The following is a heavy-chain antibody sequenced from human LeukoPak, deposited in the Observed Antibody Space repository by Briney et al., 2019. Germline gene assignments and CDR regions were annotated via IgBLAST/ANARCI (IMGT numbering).Heavy chain of an antibody. Sequence: SVKVSCKASGGTFSSYAISWVRQAPGQGLEWMGRIIPIFGIANYAQKFQGRVTITADKSTSTAYMELSSLRSEDTAVYYCARSFFDSSGYLYYYYGMDVWSQGTTVTVSS. D-gene: IGHD3-22*01. CDR3: ARSFFDSSGYLYYYYGMDV. J-gene: IGHJ6*02. CDR1: GGTFSSYA. CDR2: IIPIFGIA. V-gene: IGHV1-69*04.